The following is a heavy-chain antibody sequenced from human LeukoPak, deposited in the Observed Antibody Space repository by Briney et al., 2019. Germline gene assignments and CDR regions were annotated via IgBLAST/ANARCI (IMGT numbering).Heavy chain of an antibody. CDR2: INHSGST. CDR3: ARDRYYYGSGTYSHFDY. J-gene: IGHJ4*02. Sequence: SETLSLTCAVYGGSFSGYYWSWIRQPPGKGLEWIGEINHSGSTNYNPSLKSRVTMSVDTSNNQFSLRLSSVTAADTAVYYCARDRYYYGSGTYSHFDYWGQGTLVTVSS. D-gene: IGHD3-10*01. CDR1: GGSFSGYY. V-gene: IGHV4-34*01.